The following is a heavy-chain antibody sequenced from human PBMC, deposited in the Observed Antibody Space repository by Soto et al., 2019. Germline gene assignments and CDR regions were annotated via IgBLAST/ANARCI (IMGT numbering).Heavy chain of an antibody. Sequence: KPSETLSLTCTVSGGSMNETRYYWDWIRQPPGTGLEWLGTINYSGSTYYKPSLKSRLTMSGDTSKNQFSLRLTSVTAADTAIYYCARHDRTTETLDYWGQGTLVTVSS. CDR1: GGSMNETRYY. V-gene: IGHV4-39*01. CDR2: INYSGST. D-gene: IGHD1-7*01. CDR3: ARHDRTTETLDY. J-gene: IGHJ4*02.